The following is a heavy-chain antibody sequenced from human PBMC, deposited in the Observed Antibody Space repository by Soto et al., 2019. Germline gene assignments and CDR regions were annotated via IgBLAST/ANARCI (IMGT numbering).Heavy chain of an antibody. V-gene: IGHV3-23*01. J-gene: IGHJ5*02. CDR1: GFTFSSYA. CDR3: AGGYCTNGVGYWFDP. Sequence: GGSLRLSCAASGFTFSSYAMSWVRQAPGKGLEWVSAISCSGGSTYYADSVKGRSTISRDNSKNTLYLQMNSLRAEDTAVYYCAGGYCTNGVGYWFDPWGQGPLVTVSS. D-gene: IGHD2-8*01. CDR2: ISCSGGST.